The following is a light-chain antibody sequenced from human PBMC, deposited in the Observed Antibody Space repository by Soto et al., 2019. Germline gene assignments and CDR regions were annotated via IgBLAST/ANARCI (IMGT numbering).Light chain of an antibody. Sequence: DIQLTQSPSFLSASVGDRVTITCRASQGISRYLAWYQQQPGKAPKLLIYAASTLRDGVPSRFSGSASGTEFTLTINSLQPEDLATYYCQQFNSYSLTFGGGTKVEI. CDR2: AAS. CDR3: QQFNSYSLT. V-gene: IGKV1-9*01. CDR1: QGISRY. J-gene: IGKJ4*01.